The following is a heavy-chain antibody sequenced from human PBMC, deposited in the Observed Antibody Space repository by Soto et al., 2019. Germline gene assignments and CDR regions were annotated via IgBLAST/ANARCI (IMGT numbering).Heavy chain of an antibody. CDR1: GGSISSGDYY. V-gene: IGHV4-30-4*01. J-gene: IGHJ4*02. Sequence: PSETLSLTCTVSGGSISSGDYYWSWIRQPPGKGLEWIGYIYYSGSTYYNPSLKSRVTISVDKSKNQFSLKLSSVTAADTAVYYCARAGIVVVPAAMGGYFDYWGQGTLVTVSS. CDR2: IYYSGST. D-gene: IGHD2-2*01. CDR3: ARAGIVVVPAAMGGYFDY.